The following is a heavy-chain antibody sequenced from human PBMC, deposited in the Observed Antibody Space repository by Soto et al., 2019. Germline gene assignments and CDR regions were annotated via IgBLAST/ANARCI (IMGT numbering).Heavy chain of an antibody. V-gene: IGHV4-30-4*01. CDR1: DGSISTGDCC. CDR3: ARGPKHSRSLSSGFDP. D-gene: IGHD6-13*01. Sequence: IMPLTWRVSDGSISTGDCCLIWIQQPPGKGLEWIGYIYYSGSTYYNPSLKSRVTISVDTSKNQFSLKLSSVTAADTAVYYCARGPKHSRSLSSGFDPWGQGPLVTGSS. CDR2: IYYSGST. J-gene: IGHJ5*02.